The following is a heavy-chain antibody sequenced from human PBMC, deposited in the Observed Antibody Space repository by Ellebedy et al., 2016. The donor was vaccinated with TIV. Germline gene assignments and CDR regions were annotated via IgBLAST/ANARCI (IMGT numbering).Heavy chain of an antibody. CDR3: AREIIYGGYYFDY. J-gene: IGHJ4*02. Sequence: GESLKISCAASGFTFSSYGMHWVRQAPGKGLEWMAVIWSDGTTKYYSDSVKGRFTISRDNSKNTLYLQMNSLRAEDTDVYYCAREIIYGGYYFDYWGQGTLVTVSS. D-gene: IGHD4-23*01. CDR1: GFTFSSYG. V-gene: IGHV3-33*01. CDR2: IWSDGTTK.